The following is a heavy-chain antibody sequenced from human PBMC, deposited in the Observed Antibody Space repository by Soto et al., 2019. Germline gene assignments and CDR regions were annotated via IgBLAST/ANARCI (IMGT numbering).Heavy chain of an antibody. D-gene: IGHD3-10*01. CDR1: GGSLSSYY. V-gene: IGHV4-59*01. CDR2: IYYRGST. Sequence: QVQLQESGPGLVKPSETLSLTCTVSGGSLSSYYWSWIRQTPGKGLEWIGYIYYRGSTNYNPSLKSRVTISVDTSKNQFSLKLTSVTAADTAVYYCARRYGSAFDIWGQGTMVTVSS. J-gene: IGHJ3*02. CDR3: ARRYGSAFDI.